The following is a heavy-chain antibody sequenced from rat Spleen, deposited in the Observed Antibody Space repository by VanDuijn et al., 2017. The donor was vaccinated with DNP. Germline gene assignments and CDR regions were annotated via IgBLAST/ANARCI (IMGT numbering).Heavy chain of an antibody. Sequence: QVQLKESGPGLVQPSQTLSLACTVSGFSLTSHHVHWVRQSPGKGLEWMGVIWTGGSRYFNLGLKSRLSINRDTSKSQVFLKMNSLQTEDTATYYCARAYYGYKAYFDYWGQGVMVTVSS. J-gene: IGHJ2*01. CDR1: GFSLTSHH. V-gene: IGHV2-30*01. D-gene: IGHD1-9*01. CDR2: IWTGGSR. CDR3: ARAYYGYKAYFDY.